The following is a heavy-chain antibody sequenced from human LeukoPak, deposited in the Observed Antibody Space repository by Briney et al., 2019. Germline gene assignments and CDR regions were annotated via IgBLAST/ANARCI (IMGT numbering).Heavy chain of an antibody. Sequence: GSLRLSCVASGFTFSNAWMNWVRQAPGKGLEWVGRIKSKTDGGTTDYAAPVKGRFTISRDDSKNTLYLQMNSLKTEDTAVYYCTYSSGWYGYFDYWGQGTLVTVSS. J-gene: IGHJ4*02. CDR1: GFTFSNAW. V-gene: IGHV3-15*07. CDR2: IKSKTDGGTT. CDR3: TYSSGWYGYFDY. D-gene: IGHD6-19*01.